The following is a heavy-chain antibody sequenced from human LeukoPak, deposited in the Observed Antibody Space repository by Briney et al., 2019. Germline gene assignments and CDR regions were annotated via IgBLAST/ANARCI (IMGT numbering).Heavy chain of an antibody. Sequence: ASVKLSCKASGYTFTDYYMHWVRQAPGQGLEWMGWINPNSGDTNHAQNFQGRVTLTRDTSISTPYMELSSLRSDDSAVYYCAGEYCSGGSCRQGFDYWGQGTLVTVSS. CDR3: AGEYCSGGSCRQGFDY. D-gene: IGHD2-15*01. CDR2: INPNSGDT. CDR1: GYTFTDYY. V-gene: IGHV1-2*02. J-gene: IGHJ4*02.